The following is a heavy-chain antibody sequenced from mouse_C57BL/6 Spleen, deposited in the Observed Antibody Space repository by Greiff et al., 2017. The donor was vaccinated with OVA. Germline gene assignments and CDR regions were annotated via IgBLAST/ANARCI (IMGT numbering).Heavy chain of an antibody. Sequence: QVQLQQSGAELVMPGASVKLSCKASGYTFTSYWMHWVKQRPGQGLEWIGEIDPSDSYTNYNQKFKGKSTLTVDKSSSTAYMQLSSLTSEDSAVYYCARSYYGSNPFFDYWGQGTTLTVSS. CDR3: ARSYYGSNPFFDY. CDR1: GYTFTSYW. V-gene: IGHV1-69*01. CDR2: IDPSDSYT. D-gene: IGHD1-1*01. J-gene: IGHJ2*01.